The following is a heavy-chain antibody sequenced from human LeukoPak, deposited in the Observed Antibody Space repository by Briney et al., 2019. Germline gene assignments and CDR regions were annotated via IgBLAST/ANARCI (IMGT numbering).Heavy chain of an antibody. V-gene: IGHV3-23*01. CDR3: AKDTAVILTAPFDS. CDR1: GFTFISYA. CDR2: ISGSGTNT. Sequence: GGSLRLSCAASGFTFISYAMDWVRQAPGKGLEWVSAISGSGTNTYYAGSVRGRFTISRDNSNNRLYLQMNSVRAEDTAMYFCAKDTAVILTAPFDSWGQGTLVTVSS. D-gene: IGHD2-21*01. J-gene: IGHJ4*02.